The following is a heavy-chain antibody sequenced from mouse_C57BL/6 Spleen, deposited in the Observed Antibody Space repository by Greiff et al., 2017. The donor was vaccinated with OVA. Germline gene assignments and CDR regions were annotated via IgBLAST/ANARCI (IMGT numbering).Heavy chain of an antibody. CDR3: ARHGFDY. CDR2: ISNGGGSP. V-gene: IGHV5-12*01. CDR1: GFTFSDYY. J-gene: IGHJ2*01. Sequence: EVKLMESGGGLVQPGGSLKLSCAASGFTFSDYYMYWVRQTPEKRLEWVAYISNGGGSPSYPYTVKGRFTISRDNAKNTLYLQMSRLKSEDTAMYYCARHGFDYWGQGTTLTVSS.